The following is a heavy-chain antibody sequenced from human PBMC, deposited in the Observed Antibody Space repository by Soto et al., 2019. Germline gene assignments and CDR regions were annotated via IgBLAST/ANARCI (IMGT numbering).Heavy chain of an antibody. CDR3: ARRHYCRCACTINPEYYYGMDV. CDR2: IYPGDSDT. D-gene: IGHD2-21*02. CDR1: GYSFTSYW. V-gene: IGHV5-51*01. Sequence: GESLKISCQRSGYSFTSYWSGWVRQIPVKGLECMGIIYPGDSDTRYSPSVQGQVTISADMSISTAYLQWSSLKASDTAIYYCARRHYCRCACTINPEYYYGMDVWGQGTMVTVSS. J-gene: IGHJ6*02.